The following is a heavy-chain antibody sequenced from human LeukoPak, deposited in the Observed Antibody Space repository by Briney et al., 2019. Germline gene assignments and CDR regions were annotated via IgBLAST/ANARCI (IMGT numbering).Heavy chain of an antibody. V-gene: IGHV4-34*01. Sequence: SETLSLTCAGYGGSFSGYYWSGIRQPPGKGLEGIGEINHSGSTNYNPSLKRRVTISVDTSKNQFSLKLSSVTAADTALYYCAPNAGPSADGDVLDIWGQGTMVTVSS. CDR2: INHSGST. D-gene: IGHD6-13*01. J-gene: IGHJ3*02. CDR1: GGSFSGYY. CDR3: APNAGPSADGDVLDI.